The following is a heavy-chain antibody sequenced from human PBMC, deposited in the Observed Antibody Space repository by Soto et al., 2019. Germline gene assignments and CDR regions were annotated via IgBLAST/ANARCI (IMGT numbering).Heavy chain of an antibody. Sequence: GGSLRLFCAASGFTFSSYGMHWVRQAPGKGLEWVAVISYDGSNKYYADSVKGRFTISRDNSKNTLYLQMNSLRAEDTAVYYCAKDLTGDHYFDYWGQGTLVTVSS. J-gene: IGHJ4*02. CDR1: GFTFSSYG. D-gene: IGHD2-21*02. CDR3: AKDLTGDHYFDY. CDR2: ISYDGSNK. V-gene: IGHV3-30*18.